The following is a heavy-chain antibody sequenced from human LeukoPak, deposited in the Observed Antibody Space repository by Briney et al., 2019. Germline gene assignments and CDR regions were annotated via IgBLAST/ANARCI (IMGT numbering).Heavy chain of an antibody. CDR2: ISYRGNN. V-gene: IGHV4-39*01. J-gene: IGHJ4*02. Sequence: SETLSLTCTVSGGSFSSSSYYWGWIRQPPGKGLEWIGSISYRGNNYHNPSVKSRVIMSVDTSKNQFSLKLSSVTAADTAVYYCARTRYYYNSRSYGAPYYFDYWGQGTLVTVSS. D-gene: IGHD3-10*01. CDR1: GGSFSSSSYY. CDR3: ARTRYYYNSRSYGAPYYFDY.